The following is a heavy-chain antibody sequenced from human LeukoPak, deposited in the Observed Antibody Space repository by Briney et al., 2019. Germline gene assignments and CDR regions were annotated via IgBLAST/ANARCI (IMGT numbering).Heavy chain of an antibody. Sequence: GGSLRLSCAASGFAFSSYAMSWVRQAPGKGLEWVSGISGSGPYTFYTDSVKGRFTISRDSSKNTLYLQMNSLRAEDTALYYCAKHGYCSGISCFFDFWGQGTLVTVSS. D-gene: IGHD2-2*03. CDR1: GFAFSSYA. CDR2: ISGSGPYT. J-gene: IGHJ4*02. V-gene: IGHV3-23*01. CDR3: AKHGYCSGISCFFDF.